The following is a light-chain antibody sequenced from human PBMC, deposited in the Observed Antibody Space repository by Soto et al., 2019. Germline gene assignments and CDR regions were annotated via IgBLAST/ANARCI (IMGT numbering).Light chain of an antibody. V-gene: IGKV3-11*01. CDR1: QSVSSN. J-gene: IGKJ4*01. CDR2: EAS. Sequence: EIVLTQSPGTLSLSPGXRATLSCRASQSVSSNLAWYQQKPGQAPRLLIYEASTRATGIPARFSGSGSGTDFTLTISSLEPEDFAVYYCQQRSNWVLTFGGGTKVDIK. CDR3: QQRSNWVLT.